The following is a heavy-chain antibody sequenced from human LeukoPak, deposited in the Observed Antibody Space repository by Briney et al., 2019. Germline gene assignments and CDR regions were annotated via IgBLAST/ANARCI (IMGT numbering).Heavy chain of an antibody. CDR3: ARSFGGTYYFDY. V-gene: IGHV3-74*01. J-gene: IGHJ4*02. Sequence: PGGSLRLSCAASGFTFSPYWMHWVRQAPGKGLVWVSHINSGGSSTSYADSVKGRFTISRDNAKNTLFLQMHGLRADDTAVYYCARSFGGTYYFDYWGQGTLVTVSS. CDR1: GFTFSPYW. CDR2: INSGGSST. D-gene: IGHD1-26*01.